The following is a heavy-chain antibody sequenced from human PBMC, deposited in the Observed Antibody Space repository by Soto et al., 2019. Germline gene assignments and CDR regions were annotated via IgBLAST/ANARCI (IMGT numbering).Heavy chain of an antibody. CDR3: ARGGPSSKWLDP. V-gene: IGHV4-59*01. CDR2: VYNSGST. J-gene: IGHJ5*02. CDR1: GGSISSYY. Sequence: SETLSLTCTVSGGSISSYYWSWIRQPPGKGLEWIGYVYNSGSTNYNPSLKSRVTISIDTSKNQFSLKLTSLTATDTAVYYCARGGPSSKWLDPWAQRTLVTVSS.